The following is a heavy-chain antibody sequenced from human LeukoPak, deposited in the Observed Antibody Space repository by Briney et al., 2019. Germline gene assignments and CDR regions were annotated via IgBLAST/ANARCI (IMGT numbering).Heavy chain of an antibody. CDR1: GFNFNGVW. D-gene: IGHD3-22*01. Sequence: PGGSLRLSCEASGFNFNGVWMSWVRQAPGKGLEWVANIKQDGSEKYYVDSVKGRFTISRDNAKNSLYLQMNSLRAEDTAVYYCARDYYDSSGYYYYFDYWGQGTLVTVSS. J-gene: IGHJ4*02. CDR2: IKQDGSEK. CDR3: ARDYYDSSGYYYYFDY. V-gene: IGHV3-7*01.